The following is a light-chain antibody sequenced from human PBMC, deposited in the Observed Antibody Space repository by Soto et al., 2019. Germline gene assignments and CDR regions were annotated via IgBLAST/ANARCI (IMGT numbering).Light chain of an antibody. V-gene: IGLV2-23*01. CDR3: CSYAGSSTYVV. CDR2: EGS. Sequence: QSALPQPASVSGSPGQSVTISCTGTSSDVGRYNLVSWYQRHPGKAPKLMIYEGSKRPSGVSNRLSGSKSGNTASLTISGPQAGDEADYYCCSYAGSSTYVVFGGGTKLTVL. J-gene: IGLJ2*01. CDR1: SSDVGRYNL.